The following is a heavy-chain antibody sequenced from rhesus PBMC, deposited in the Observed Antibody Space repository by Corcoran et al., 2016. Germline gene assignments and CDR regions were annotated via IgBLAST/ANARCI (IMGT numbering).Heavy chain of an antibody. J-gene: IGHJ2*01. CDR1: GGSISDRYY. V-gene: IGHV4-106*01. D-gene: IGHD6-31*01. Sequence: QVQLQESGPGLVKPSETLSLTCTVSGGSISDRYYCSWIRPPPGQGLEWMGRIYGSGGSTNYNPSLKSRVTISRDTSKNQFSLKLSSVTAADTAVYYCAREAAGGYWFVGLWGPGTPITISS. CDR2: IYGSGGST. CDR3: AREAAGGYWFVGL.